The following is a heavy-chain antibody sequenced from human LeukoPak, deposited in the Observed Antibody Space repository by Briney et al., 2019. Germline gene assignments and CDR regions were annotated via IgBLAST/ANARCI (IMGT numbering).Heavy chain of an antibody. Sequence: SETLSLTCAVYGGSFSGYYWSWIRQPPGKGLEWIGEINHSGSTNYNPSLKSRVTISVDTSKNQFSLKLSSVTAADTAVYYCARHQEVLYFDWLLLDHYYYYYMDVWGKGTTVTISS. CDR3: ARHQEVLYFDWLLLDHYYYYYMDV. CDR1: GGSFSGYY. J-gene: IGHJ6*03. CDR2: INHSGST. D-gene: IGHD3-9*01. V-gene: IGHV4-34*01.